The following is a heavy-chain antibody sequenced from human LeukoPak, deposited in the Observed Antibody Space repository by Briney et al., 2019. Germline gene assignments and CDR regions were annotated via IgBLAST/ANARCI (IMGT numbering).Heavy chain of an antibody. CDR1: RFTFRSYW. CDR3: ARGWGDCTTVSCYTGGDVFDM. V-gene: IGHV3-7*01. J-gene: IGHJ3*02. Sequence: PGGSLRLSCVASRFTFRSYWMSWVRQAPGKGLEWVANIKQDGSEKYYVDSVKGRFTISRDNTKNSLFLQMNSLRAEDTAVYYCARGWGDCTTVSCYTGGDVFDMWGQGTMVTVSS. D-gene: IGHD2-2*02. CDR2: IKQDGSEK.